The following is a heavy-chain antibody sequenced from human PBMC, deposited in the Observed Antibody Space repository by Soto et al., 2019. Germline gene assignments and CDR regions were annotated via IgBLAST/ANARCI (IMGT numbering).Heavy chain of an antibody. Sequence: PGGSLRLSCAASGFTFSSYGMHWVRQAPGKGLEWVAVIWYDGSNKYYADSVKGRFTISRDNSKNTLYLQMNSLRAEDTAVYYCARDEKYCGGDCYFDYWGQGTLVTVSS. CDR2: IWYDGSNK. D-gene: IGHD2-21*02. CDR1: GFTFSSYG. CDR3: ARDEKYCGGDCYFDY. V-gene: IGHV3-33*01. J-gene: IGHJ4*02.